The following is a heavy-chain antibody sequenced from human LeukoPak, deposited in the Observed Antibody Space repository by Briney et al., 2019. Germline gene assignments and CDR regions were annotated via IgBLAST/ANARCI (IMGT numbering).Heavy chain of an antibody. J-gene: IGHJ4*02. V-gene: IGHV1-8*01. Sequence: GASVKVSCKASGYTFTSCDINWVRQATGQGLEWMGWMNPNSGNTGYGQSFQGRITMTRDISIGTAYMELSNLTSEDTAIYYCTRGSSGRRDYWGQGTLVTASA. CDR1: GYTFTSCD. CDR2: MNPNSGNT. D-gene: IGHD6-19*01. CDR3: TRGSSGRRDY.